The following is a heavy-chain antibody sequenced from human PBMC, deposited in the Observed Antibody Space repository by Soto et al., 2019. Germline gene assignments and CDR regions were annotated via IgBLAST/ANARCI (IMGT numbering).Heavy chain of an antibody. V-gene: IGHV4-31*03. Sequence: QVQLQESGPGLVKPSQTLSLTCTVSGGSINSGGYYWSWIRQHPGKGLEWVGYIYYSGTTYYNPSLQSRLSISRDTPKNQFYLKLTSVTAEDTAVYYCARRIPTAGIFDYWGQGTLVTVSS. CDR2: IYYSGTT. CDR1: GGSINSGGYY. J-gene: IGHJ4*02. CDR3: ARRIPTAGIFDY. D-gene: IGHD6-13*01.